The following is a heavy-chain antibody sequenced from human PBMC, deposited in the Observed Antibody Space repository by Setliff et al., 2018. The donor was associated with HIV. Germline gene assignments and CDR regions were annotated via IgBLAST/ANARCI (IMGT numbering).Heavy chain of an antibody. J-gene: IGHJ4*02. CDR1: GVTFSDIA. V-gene: IGHV1-69*13. CDR2: IIPSYRTV. Sequence: VKVSCKASGVTFSDIAISWVRQAPGQGLQWVGGIIPSYRTVTSAERFQGRIKITADESATSGYMELSNLGSDDTAIYYCARGGVSGSTWYSLFDSWGQGTLVTVSS. D-gene: IGHD5-12*01. CDR3: ARGGVSGSTWYSLFDS.